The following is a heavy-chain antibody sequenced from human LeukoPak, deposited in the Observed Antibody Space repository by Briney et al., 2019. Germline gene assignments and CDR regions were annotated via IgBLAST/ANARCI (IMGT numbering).Heavy chain of an antibody. CDR1: GGTFSSYT. CDR2: IIPILGIA. J-gene: IGHJ4*02. CDR3: ASCYYDSSGYYLFDY. D-gene: IGHD3-22*01. V-gene: IGHV1-69*02. Sequence: SVKVSCKASGGTFSSYTISWVRQAPGQGLEWMGRIIPILGIANYAQKFQGRVTITADKSMSTAYMELSSLRSEDTAVYYCASCYYDSSGYYLFDYWGQGTLVTVSS.